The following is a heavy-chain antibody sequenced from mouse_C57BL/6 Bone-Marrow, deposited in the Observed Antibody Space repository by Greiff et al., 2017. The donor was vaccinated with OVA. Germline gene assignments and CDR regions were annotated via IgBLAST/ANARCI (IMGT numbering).Heavy chain of an antibody. CDR1: GFNIKDDY. V-gene: IGHV14-4*01. D-gene: IGHD1-1*01. J-gene: IGHJ1*03. CDR3: TTVGGSSYWYFDV. Sequence: EVQLQQSGAELVRPGASVKLSCTASGFNIKDDYMHWVKQRPEQGLEWIGWIDPENGDTEYASKFQGKATITADTSSNTAYLQHSSLTSEDTAVYYCTTVGGSSYWYFDVWGTGTTVTVSS. CDR2: IDPENGDT.